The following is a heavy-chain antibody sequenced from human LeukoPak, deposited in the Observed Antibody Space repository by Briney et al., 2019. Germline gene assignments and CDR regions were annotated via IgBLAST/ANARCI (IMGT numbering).Heavy chain of an antibody. D-gene: IGHD2-2*01. J-gene: IGHJ4*02. CDR1: GFTFINAW. V-gene: IGHV3-23*01. CDR3: AKADCSSTRCYVAYY. Sequence: AGGSLRLSCAASGFTFINAWMAWVRQAPGKGLEWVSAISGSGGSTYYADSVKGRFTISRDNSKNTLYLQMNSLRAEDTAVYYCAKADCSSTRCYVAYYWGQGTLVTVSS. CDR2: ISGSGGST.